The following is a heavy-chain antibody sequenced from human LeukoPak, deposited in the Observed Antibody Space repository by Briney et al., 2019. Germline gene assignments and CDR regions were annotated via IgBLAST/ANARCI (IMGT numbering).Heavy chain of an antibody. CDR2: ISWNSGSM. V-gene: IGHV3-9*01. J-gene: IGHJ4*02. D-gene: IGHD2-21*01. CDR3: ARESRCGGDCYSFDY. CDR1: GFTFDDYA. Sequence: GGSLRLSCAASGFTFDDYAMHWVRQAPGKGLEWVSGISWNSGSMDYADSVKGRFTISRDNSKNTLYLQMNSLRAEDTAVYYCARESRCGGDCYSFDYWGQGTLVTVSS.